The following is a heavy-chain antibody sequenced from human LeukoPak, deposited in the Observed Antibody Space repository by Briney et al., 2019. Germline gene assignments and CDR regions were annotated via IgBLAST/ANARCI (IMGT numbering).Heavy chain of an antibody. CDR2: INHSGST. D-gene: IGHD5-24*01. J-gene: IGHJ4*02. CDR3: ARGSRDGYNYDY. CDR1: GGSFSGYY. Sequence: SETLSLTCAVYGGSFSGYYWSWIRQAPGKGLEWIGEINHSGSTNYNPSLKSRVTISVDTSKNQFSLKLSSVTAADTAVYYCARGSRDGYNYDYWGQGTLVTVSS. V-gene: IGHV4-34*01.